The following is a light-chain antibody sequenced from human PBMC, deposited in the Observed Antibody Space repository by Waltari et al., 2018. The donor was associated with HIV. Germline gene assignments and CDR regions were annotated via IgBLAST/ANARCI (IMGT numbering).Light chain of an antibody. J-gene: IGLJ2*01. CDR3: QSRDISGTHVV. V-gene: IGLV3-25*03. Sequence: SHGLTQPPSVSVSPGQTAEITCSGDVWSNQSAFWYQHKPGQAPVILIYRDDERPSEVPERFSGSSSGATVALTISVVQAEDEADYYCQSRDISGTHVVFGGGTKLTVL. CDR1: VWSNQS. CDR2: RDD.